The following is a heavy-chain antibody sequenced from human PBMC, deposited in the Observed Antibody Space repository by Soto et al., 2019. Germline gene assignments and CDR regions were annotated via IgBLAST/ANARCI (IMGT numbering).Heavy chain of an antibody. CDR3: TLGSWSAETFDV. V-gene: IGHV1-69*02. CDR2: ILPMLDIT. D-gene: IGHD6-13*01. CDR1: GGTFSTYT. Sequence: QVQLVQSGAEVKKPGSSVKVSCKASGGTFSTYTIIWVRQAPGQGLEWMGRILPMLDITNSAQRFQGRVTITTDKSARTAYLELISLRCEDTAVYYCTLGSWSAETFDVWGRGTMVTVSS. J-gene: IGHJ3*01.